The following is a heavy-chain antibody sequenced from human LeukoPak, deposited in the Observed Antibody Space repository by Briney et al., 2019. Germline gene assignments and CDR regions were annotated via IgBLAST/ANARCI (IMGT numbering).Heavy chain of an antibody. CDR2: ISGSGASI. CDR1: GFTFTSSA. V-gene: IGHV3-23*01. D-gene: IGHD3-10*01. CDR3: AKVLLWFGELPTLFDY. J-gene: IGHJ4*02. Sequence: GGSLRLSCVASGFTFTSSAMSWVRQAPGKGLEWVSAISGSGASIYYADSVKGRFTISRDNSKNTLYLQMNSLRAEDTAVYYCAKVLLWFGELPTLFDYWGQGTLVTVSS.